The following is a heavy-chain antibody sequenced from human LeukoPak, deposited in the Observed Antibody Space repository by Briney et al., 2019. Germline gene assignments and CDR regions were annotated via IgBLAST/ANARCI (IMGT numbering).Heavy chain of an antibody. CDR1: GGTFSSYA. J-gene: IGHJ4*02. D-gene: IGHD5-24*01. Sequence: ASVKVSCKASGGTFSSYAISWVRQAPGQGLEWMGRIIPIFGTANYAQKFQGRVTITTDESTSTAYTELSSLRSEDTAVYYCAEEAGDGYNYKGYFDYWGQGTLVTVSS. V-gene: IGHV1-69*05. CDR2: IIPIFGTA. CDR3: AEEAGDGYNYKGYFDY.